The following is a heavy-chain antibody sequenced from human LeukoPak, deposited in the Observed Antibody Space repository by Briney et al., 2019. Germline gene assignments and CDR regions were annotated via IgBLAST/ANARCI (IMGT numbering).Heavy chain of an antibody. CDR1: GYTFTSYY. CDR2: INPSGGST. CDR3: ARGGYCSSTSCHNWFDP. D-gene: IGHD2-2*01. V-gene: IGHV1-46*01. J-gene: IGHJ5*02. Sequence: ASVTVSCKASGYTFTSYYMHWVRQAPGQGLEWMGIINPSGGSTSYAQKFQGRVTMTRDTSTSTVYMELSSLRSEDTAVYYCARGGYCSSTSCHNWFDPWGQGTLVTVSS.